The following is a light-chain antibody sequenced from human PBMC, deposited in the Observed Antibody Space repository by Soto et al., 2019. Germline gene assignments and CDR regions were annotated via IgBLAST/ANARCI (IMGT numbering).Light chain of an antibody. Sequence: QSVLTQPASVSGSPGQSITISCTGTSSDVGSYNYVSWYQQHPGKAPKLMIYDVSNRPSGVSNRFSGSKSGNTASLTISGLQAEDEADYYCSSYTSSSTLGKVFGGGTKLTVL. V-gene: IGLV2-14*01. CDR2: DVS. CDR3: SSYTSSSTLGKV. J-gene: IGLJ2*01. CDR1: SSDVGSYNY.